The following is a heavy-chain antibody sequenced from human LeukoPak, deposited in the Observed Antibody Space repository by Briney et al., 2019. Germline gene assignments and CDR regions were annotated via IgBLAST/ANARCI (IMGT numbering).Heavy chain of an antibody. CDR1: GGTFSSYA. CDR2: IIPIFGTA. Sequence: PVKVSCKASGGTFSSYAISWVRQAPGQGLEWMGGIIPIFGTANYAQKFQGRVTITADESTSTAYMQLSSLRSEDTAVYYCARDSYPYDFWSGYSLHFDYWGQGTLVTVSS. D-gene: IGHD3-3*01. J-gene: IGHJ4*02. CDR3: ARDSYPYDFWSGYSLHFDY. V-gene: IGHV1-69*13.